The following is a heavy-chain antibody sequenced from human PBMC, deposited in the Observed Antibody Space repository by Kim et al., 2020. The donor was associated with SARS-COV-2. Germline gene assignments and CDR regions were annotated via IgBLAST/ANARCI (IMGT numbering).Heavy chain of an antibody. CDR1: GGSISSSNW. Sequence: SETLSLTCAVSGGSISSSNWWSWVRQPPGKGLEWIGEIYHSGSTNYNPSLKSRVTITVDKSKNQFSLKLSSVTAADTAVYYCQRITMVRGVLHYYYGMDVWGQGTTVTVSS. CDR2: IYHSGST. CDR3: QRITMVRGVLHYYYGMDV. D-gene: IGHD3-10*01. V-gene: IGHV4-4*02. J-gene: IGHJ6*02.